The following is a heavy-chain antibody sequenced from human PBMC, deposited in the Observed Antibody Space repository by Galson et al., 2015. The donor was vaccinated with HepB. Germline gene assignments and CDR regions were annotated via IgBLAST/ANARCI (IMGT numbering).Heavy chain of an antibody. V-gene: IGHV3-30*18. J-gene: IGHJ4*02. D-gene: IGHD6-19*01. CDR1: GFTFSSYG. CDR3: AKGYSSGWYLRIDY. Sequence: SLRLSCAASGFTFSSYGMHWVRQAPGKGLEWVAVISYDGSNKYYADSVKGRFTISRDNSKNTLYLQMNSLRAEDTALYYCAKGYSSGWYLRIDYWGQGTLVTVSS. CDR2: ISYDGSNK.